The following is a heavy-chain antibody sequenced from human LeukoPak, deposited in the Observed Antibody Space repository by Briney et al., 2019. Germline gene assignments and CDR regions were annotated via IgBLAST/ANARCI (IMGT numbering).Heavy chain of an antibody. J-gene: IGHJ4*02. D-gene: IGHD2-2*01. CDR1: GFTFSSYS. Sequence: PGGSLRLSCAASGFTFSSYSMNWVRQAPGKGLEWVSYISSSSTIYYADSVKGRFTISRDNAKNSLYLQMNSLRAEDTAVYYCARVGVYCSSTSCSWGQGTLVTVSS. CDR2: ISSSSTI. CDR3: ARVGVYCSSTSCS. V-gene: IGHV3-48*01.